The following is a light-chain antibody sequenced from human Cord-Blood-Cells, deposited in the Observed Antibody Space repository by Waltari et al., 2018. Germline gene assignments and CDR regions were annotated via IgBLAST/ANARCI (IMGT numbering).Light chain of an antibody. Sequence: SYVLTQPPSVSVAQGKTASITCGANNIGSKSVHWYQQKPGPAPVLVIYYDSDRPSGIPERFSGSNSGNTATLTISRVEAGDEADYYCQVWDRSSDRVFGGGTKLTVL. CDR1: NIGSKS. V-gene: IGLV3-21*04. CDR3: QVWDRSSDRV. CDR2: YDS. J-gene: IGLJ2*01.